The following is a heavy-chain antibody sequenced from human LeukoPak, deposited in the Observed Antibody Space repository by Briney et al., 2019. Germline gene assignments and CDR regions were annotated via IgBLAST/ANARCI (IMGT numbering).Heavy chain of an antibody. Sequence: ASVKVSCKAFGYAFITHSLTWVRQAPGQGLEWMGWISPYNHNTNYAQKFQGRLTMTTDTSTSTAYMELSRLRSDDTAVYYCASKNDSSGYYPTPIDAFDIWGQGTMVTVSS. V-gene: IGHV1-18*01. CDR2: ISPYNHNT. CDR3: ASKNDSSGYYPTPIDAFDI. CDR1: GYAFITHS. J-gene: IGHJ3*02. D-gene: IGHD3-22*01.